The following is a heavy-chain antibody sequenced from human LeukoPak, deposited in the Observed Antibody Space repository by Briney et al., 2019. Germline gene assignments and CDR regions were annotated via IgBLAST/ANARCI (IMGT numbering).Heavy chain of an antibody. CDR2: INGTGSTT. J-gene: IGHJ4*02. D-gene: IGHD2-2*01. Sequence: GGSLRLSCEASGFIFGNYYMSWVRQAPGKGLEWVAAINGTGSTTYHADSVKGRFTISRDNSKNTLYLQMNSLRAEDTAVYYCAKVPVGVVDRGYFDYWGQGTLVTVSS. CDR1: GFIFGNYY. V-gene: IGHV3-23*01. CDR3: AKVPVGVVDRGYFDY.